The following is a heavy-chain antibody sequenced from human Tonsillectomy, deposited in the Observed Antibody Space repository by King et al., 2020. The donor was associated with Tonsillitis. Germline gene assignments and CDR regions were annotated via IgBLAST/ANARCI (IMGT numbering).Heavy chain of an antibody. CDR1: GGSIAGGNHF. CDR2: IYYEGTT. J-gene: IGHJ5*02. Sequence: LQLQESGPGLVKPSETLSLTCTVSGGSIAGGNHFWGWIRQPPGKGLEWIGSIYYEGTTYNNPSLKSRVNMSVDRAQNQFSLKLRSVTAADTAVYYCARHPVGWSDRRSVWLDPWGQGILVTVSS. CDR3: ARHPVGWSDRRSVWLDP. D-gene: IGHD3-3*01. V-gene: IGHV4-39*07.